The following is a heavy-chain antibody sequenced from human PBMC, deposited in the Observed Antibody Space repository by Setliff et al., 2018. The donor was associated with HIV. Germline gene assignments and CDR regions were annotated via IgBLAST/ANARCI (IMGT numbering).Heavy chain of an antibody. Sequence: ASVKVSCKASGDIINRYAISWVRQAPGQGLEWMGGIIPLFGVANYAQMFQGRVTFTADESTRTAYMELSSLRSEDTAVYYCARVPEIQLSGLVTSWGAFDVWGQGTRVTVSS. CDR2: IIPLFGVA. CDR1: GDIINRYA. CDR3: ARVPEIQLSGLVTSWGAFDV. V-gene: IGHV1-69*13. D-gene: IGHD3-3*01. J-gene: IGHJ3*01.